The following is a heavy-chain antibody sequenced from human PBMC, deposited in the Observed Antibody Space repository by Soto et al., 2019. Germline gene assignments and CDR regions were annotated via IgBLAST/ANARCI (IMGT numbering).Heavy chain of an antibody. V-gene: IGHV3-74*01. J-gene: IGHJ4*02. CDR1: GFTFRTYW. CDR3: ARDNWNSH. Sequence: EVQLVASGGGLVQPGGSLRLSCAASGFTFRTYWMHWVRQAPGKGLVWVSRIDPSGTTTNYADSVKGRFTISRDNAKDTLYLQMDSLRAEDTAVYFCARDNWNSHWGQGTLVTVSS. CDR2: IDPSGTTT. D-gene: IGHD1-7*01.